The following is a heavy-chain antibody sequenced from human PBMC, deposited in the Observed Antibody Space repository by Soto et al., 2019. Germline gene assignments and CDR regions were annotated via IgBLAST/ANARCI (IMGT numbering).Heavy chain of an antibody. D-gene: IGHD3-22*01. CDR3: AKLHDSSGYYIYDY. J-gene: IGHJ4*02. V-gene: IGHV3-23*01. CDR1: GFTFSSYA. CDR2: ISGSGGST. Sequence: GGSLRLSCAASGFTFSSYAMSWVRQAPGKGLEWVSAISGSGGSTYYADSVKGRFTISRDNSKNTLYLQMNSLSAEDTAVYYCAKLHDSSGYYIYDYWGQGTLVTVSS.